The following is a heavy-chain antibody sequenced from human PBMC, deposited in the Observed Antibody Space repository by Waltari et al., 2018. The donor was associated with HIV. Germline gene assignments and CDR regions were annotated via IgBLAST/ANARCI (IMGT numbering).Heavy chain of an antibody. V-gene: IGHV3-21*01. D-gene: IGHD3-22*01. Sequence: EVQLVASGGGLVKPGGSLRLSCAASGFTFSSYSMTWVRQAPGKGLEWVSSISSSSIYISYADSVKGRFTISRDNAKNSLYLQMNSLRAEDTAVYYCARQDSSGGNYYYGMDVWGQGTTVTVSS. CDR1: GFTFSSYS. CDR2: ISSSSIYI. CDR3: ARQDSSGGNYYYGMDV. J-gene: IGHJ6*02.